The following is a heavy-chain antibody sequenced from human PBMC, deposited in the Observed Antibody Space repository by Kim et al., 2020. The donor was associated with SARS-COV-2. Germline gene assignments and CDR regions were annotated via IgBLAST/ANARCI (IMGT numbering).Heavy chain of an antibody. V-gene: IGHV3-33*05. Sequence: GGSLRLSCAASGFTFSSYGMHWVRQAPGKGLEWVAVISYDGSNKYYADSVKGRFTISRDNSKNTLYLQMNSLRAEDTAVYYCARDARHYPKYSSSPPYYFDYWGQGTLVTVSS. CDR3: ARDARHYPKYSSSPPYYFDY. J-gene: IGHJ4*02. CDR1: GFTFSSYG. D-gene: IGHD6-13*01. CDR2: ISYDGSNK.